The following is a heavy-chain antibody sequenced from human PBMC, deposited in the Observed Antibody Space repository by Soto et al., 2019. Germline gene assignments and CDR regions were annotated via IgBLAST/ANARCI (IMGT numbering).Heavy chain of an antibody. V-gene: IGHV1-3*05. J-gene: IGHJ4*02. Sequence: QAQLVQSGAEEKKPGASVKVSCKASGYTFPSYTMHWVRQAPGQTLEWMGSINAGNGNTKYSQKFQGRVTITWDTAXXTTYRELTSLRSEDTAVFYCAGGVTAAGFGDPGDYWGQGTLVTVSS. CDR1: GYTFPSYT. CDR3: AGGVTAAGFGDPGDY. D-gene: IGHD6-13*01. CDR2: INAGNGNT.